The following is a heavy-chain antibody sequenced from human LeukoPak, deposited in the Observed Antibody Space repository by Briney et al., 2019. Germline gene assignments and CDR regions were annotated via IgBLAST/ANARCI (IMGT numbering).Heavy chain of an antibody. J-gene: IGHJ5*02. CDR2: INPNSGDT. D-gene: IGHD2-15*01. V-gene: IGHV1-2*02. CDR1: GYTFSGHY. Sequence: ASVKVSCKASGYTFSGHYMHWVRQAPGQGLEWMGWINPNSGDTNYAQKFRGRVTMTRDTSISTAYMELNRLKFDDTAVYYCARDSSLGYCSGGDCYSGWFDPWGQGTLVTVSS. CDR3: ARDSSLGYCSGGDCYSGWFDP.